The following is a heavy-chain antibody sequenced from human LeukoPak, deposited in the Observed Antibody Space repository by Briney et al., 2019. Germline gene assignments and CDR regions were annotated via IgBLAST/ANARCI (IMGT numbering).Heavy chain of an antibody. D-gene: IGHD3-10*01. J-gene: IGHJ6*04. Sequence: PGGSLRLSCAASGFTFSSYGIHWVRQAPGKGLEWVAVIWYDGSNKYYADSVKGRFTISRDNSKNTLYLQMNSLRAEDTAVYYCARDLLPNMVRGVIITPHYYYYGMDVWGKGTTVTVSS. V-gene: IGHV3-33*01. CDR1: GFTFSSYG. CDR3: ARDLLPNMVRGVIITPHYYYYGMDV. CDR2: IWYDGSNK.